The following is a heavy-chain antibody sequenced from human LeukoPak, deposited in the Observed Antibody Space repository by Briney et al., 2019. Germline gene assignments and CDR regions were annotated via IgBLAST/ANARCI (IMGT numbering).Heavy chain of an antibody. Sequence: GGSLRLSCAASGFTFSNYWMSWVRQAPGKGLEWVANIKQDGSEKYYVDSVKGRFTVSRDNAKNSLYLQMNSLRAEDTAVYYCARDPDNSSFDYYYYGMDVWGQGTTVTVSS. J-gene: IGHJ6*02. CDR3: ARDPDNSSFDYYYYGMDV. V-gene: IGHV3-7*01. CDR2: IKQDGSEK. D-gene: IGHD6-13*01. CDR1: GFTFSNYW.